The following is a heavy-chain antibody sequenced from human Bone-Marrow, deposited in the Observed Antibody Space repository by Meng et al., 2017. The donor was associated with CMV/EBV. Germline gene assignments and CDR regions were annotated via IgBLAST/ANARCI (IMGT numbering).Heavy chain of an antibody. D-gene: IGHD2-2*01. CDR1: GFSFSTYG. J-gene: IGHJ4*02. CDR2: ISSSSSYI. CDR3: ARDRCSSTSCPHFDY. V-gene: IGHV3-21*04. Sequence: GESLKISCAASGFSFSTYGMNWVRQAPGKGLELVSCISSSSSYIYNADSVKGRFTISRDNAKNSLYLQMNSLRAEDTAVYYCARDRCSSTSCPHFDYWGQGTLVTVSS.